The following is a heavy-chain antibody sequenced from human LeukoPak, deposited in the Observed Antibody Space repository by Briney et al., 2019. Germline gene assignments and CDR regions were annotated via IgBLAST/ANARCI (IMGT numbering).Heavy chain of an antibody. V-gene: IGHV4-59*01. CDR1: GGSISSYY. D-gene: IGHD5-18*01. Sequence: SETLSLTCTVSGGSISSYYWSWIRLPPGKGLEWIGYLSKSGNTNYSPSLKSRVTIFGDTSKNQFFLKLSSVTAADTAVYYCARFSMVTDWFDPWGQGTLVTVSS. CDR3: ARFSMVTDWFDP. J-gene: IGHJ5*02. CDR2: LSKSGNT.